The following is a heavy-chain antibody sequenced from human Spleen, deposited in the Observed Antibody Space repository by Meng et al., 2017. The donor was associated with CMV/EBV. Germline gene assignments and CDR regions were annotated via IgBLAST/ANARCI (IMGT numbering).Heavy chain of an antibody. CDR2: VHVDENEK. J-gene: IGHJ3*02. V-gene: IGHV3-30*02. CDR3: AKLRKGDSSGYYYADAFDI. Sequence: GGSLRLSCAASGFIFSASTMHWVRQAPGKVLEWVAFVHVDENEKFYADAVRGRFTISRDNAKNSLYLQMNSLRAEDTAVYYCAKLRKGDSSGYYYADAFDIWGQGTMVTVSS. D-gene: IGHD3-22*01. CDR1: GFIFSAST.